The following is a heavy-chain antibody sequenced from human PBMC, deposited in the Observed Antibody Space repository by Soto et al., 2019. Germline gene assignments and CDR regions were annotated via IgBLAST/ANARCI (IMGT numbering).Heavy chain of an antibody. J-gene: IGHJ2*01. CDR2: IKQEGSDK. Sequence: EVQLVDSGGGLVQPGGSLRLSCAASGFTFSSYWMTWVRQAPGKGLEWVANIKQEGSDKYYVDSVNGRFTISRDNAKNSLYLQMNSLRAEDTAVYYCAGEGRGIRGNWYFDLWGRGTLVTASS. CDR3: AGEGRGIRGNWYFDL. CDR1: GFTFSSYW. V-gene: IGHV3-7*03. D-gene: IGHD3-10*01.